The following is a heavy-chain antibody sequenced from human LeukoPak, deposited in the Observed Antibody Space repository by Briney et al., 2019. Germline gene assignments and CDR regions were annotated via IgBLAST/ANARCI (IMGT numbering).Heavy chain of an antibody. CDR2: INPNSGDT. V-gene: IGHV1-2*06. CDR3: ARGPSAYCSGGSCYSGSAWFDP. J-gene: IGHJ5*02. Sequence: ASVKVSCKASGYTFTGYHMHWVRQAPGQGLEWMGRINPNSGDTNNAQKFQGRVTMTRDTSISTAYMDLSRLTSDDTAVYYCARGPSAYCSGGSCYSGSAWFDPWGQGTLVTVSS. CDR1: GYTFTGYH. D-gene: IGHD2-15*01.